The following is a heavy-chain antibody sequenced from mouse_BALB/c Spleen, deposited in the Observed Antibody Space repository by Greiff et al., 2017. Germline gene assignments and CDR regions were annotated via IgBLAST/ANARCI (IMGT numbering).Heavy chain of an antibody. V-gene: IGHV1S22*01. J-gene: IGHJ3*01. CDR3: TRNDYAWFAY. Sequence: LQQPGSELVRPGASVKLSCKASGYTFTSYWMHWVKQRPGQGLEWIGNIYPGSGSTNYDEKFKSKATLTVDTSSSTAYMQLSSLTSEDSAVYYCTRNDYAWFAYWGQGTLVTVSA. CDR1: GYTFTSYW. CDR2: IYPGSGST. D-gene: IGHD2-4*01.